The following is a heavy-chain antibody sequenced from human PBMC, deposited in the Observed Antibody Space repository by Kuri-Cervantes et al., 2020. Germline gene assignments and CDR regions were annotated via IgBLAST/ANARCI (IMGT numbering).Heavy chain of an antibody. V-gene: IGHV3-21*04. Sequence: GESLKISCAASGFTFSSYSMLWVRQAPGKGLEWVSSINTDGSHKNYADSVKGRFTISRDSAKSSLYLQMNSLRVEDTAVYYCAKDSGLYSNYVTAYDAFDIWGQGTMVTVSS. CDR3: AKDSGLYSNYVTAYDAFDI. D-gene: IGHD4-11*01. J-gene: IGHJ3*02. CDR2: INTDGSHK. CDR1: GFTFSSYS.